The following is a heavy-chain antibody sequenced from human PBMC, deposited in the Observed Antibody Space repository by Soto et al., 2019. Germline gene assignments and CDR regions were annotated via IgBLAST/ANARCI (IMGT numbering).Heavy chain of an antibody. D-gene: IGHD6-13*01. V-gene: IGHV3-66*01. CDR3: ASEAGGSSWYAYYYYYMDV. CDR2: IYSGGST. J-gene: IGHJ6*03. Sequence: GGSLRLSCAASGFTVSSNYMSWVRQAPGKGLEWVSVIYSGGSTYYADSVKGRFTISRDNSKNTLYLQMNSLRAEDTAVYYCASEAGGSSWYAYYYYYMDVWGKGTTVTVSS. CDR1: GFTVSSNY.